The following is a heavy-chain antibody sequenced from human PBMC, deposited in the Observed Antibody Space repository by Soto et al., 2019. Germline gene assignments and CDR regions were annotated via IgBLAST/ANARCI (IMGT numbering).Heavy chain of an antibody. CDR1: GYTFTSYG. CDR3: ATDNSGYSYGYPFDY. Sequence: ASVKVSCKASGYTFTSYGISWVRQAPGQGLEWMGWISAYNGNTNYAQKLQGRVTMTTDTSTDTAYMELSSLRSEDTAVYYCATDNSGYSYGYPFDYWGQGTLVTVSS. CDR2: ISAYNGNT. J-gene: IGHJ4*02. D-gene: IGHD5-18*01. V-gene: IGHV1-18*01.